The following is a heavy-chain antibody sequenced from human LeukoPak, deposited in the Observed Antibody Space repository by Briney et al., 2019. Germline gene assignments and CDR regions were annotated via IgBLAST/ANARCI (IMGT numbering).Heavy chain of an antibody. CDR1: GGSISSSSYY. Sequence: SETLSLTCTVSGGSISSSSYYWGWIRQPPGKGLEWIGRIYTSGSTNYNPSLKSRVTISVDTSKNQFSLKLSSVTAADTAVYYCARDKPTSLRSYYYYYMDVWGKGTTVTISS. V-gene: IGHV4-39*07. CDR2: IYTSGST. J-gene: IGHJ6*03. D-gene: IGHD3-16*01. CDR3: ARDKPTSLRSYYYYYMDV.